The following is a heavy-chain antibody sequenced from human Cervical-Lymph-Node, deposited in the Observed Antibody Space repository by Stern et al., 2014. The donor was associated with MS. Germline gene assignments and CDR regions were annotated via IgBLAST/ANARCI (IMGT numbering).Heavy chain of an antibody. CDR3: ARRRGALLDP. Sequence: VQLVESGPGLVKPSETLSLTCDVSGGSLTGYYWTWIRQPPGKGLEWIGYVYYTGTINYNPSHKSRVAMFVDTSKNQFSLTLTSVTAADTAVYYCARRRGALLDPWGQGTLVTVSS. V-gene: IGHV4-59*01. CDR2: VYYTGTI. J-gene: IGHJ5*02. CDR1: GGSLTGYY. D-gene: IGHD1-26*01.